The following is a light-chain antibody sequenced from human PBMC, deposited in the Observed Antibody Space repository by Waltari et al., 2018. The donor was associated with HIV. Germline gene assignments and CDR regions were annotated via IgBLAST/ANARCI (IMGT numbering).Light chain of an antibody. V-gene: IGLV7-46*01. CDR3: LLAYSGAIPV. CDR1: TGAVTSGHY. J-gene: IGLJ1*01. Sequence: QAVVTQEPSLTVSPGGTVPLTCCSSTGAVTSGHYSYWFQQKPGQAPRTLIYDTSNKHSWTPARFSGSLLGGKAALTLSGAQPEDEAEYYCLLAYSGAIPVFGTGTKVTVL. CDR2: DTS.